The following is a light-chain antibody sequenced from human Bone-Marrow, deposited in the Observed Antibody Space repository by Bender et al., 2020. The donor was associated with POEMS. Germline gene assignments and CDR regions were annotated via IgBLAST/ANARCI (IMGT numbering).Light chain of an antibody. CDR1: SSDVGAYDL. CDR2: EVN. V-gene: IGLV2-14*02. CDR3: SSYTGSGTVV. J-gene: IGLJ2*01. Sequence: QSALTQPASVSGSPGQSITISCTGTSSDVGAYDLVSWFRQYPGKAPKLMIYEVNKRPSGVSSRVSGSKSGNTASLTISGLQADDEADYFCSSYTGSGTVVFGGGTKLTVL.